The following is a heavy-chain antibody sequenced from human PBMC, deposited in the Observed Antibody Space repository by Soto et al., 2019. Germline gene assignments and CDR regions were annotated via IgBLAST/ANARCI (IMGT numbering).Heavy chain of an antibody. D-gene: IGHD6-25*01. J-gene: IGHJ3*02. V-gene: IGHV3-7*01. Sequence: GGSLRLSCAASGFTFSSYWMSWVRQAPGKGLEWVANIKQDGSEKYYVDSVKGRFTISRDNAKNSLYLQMNSLRAEDTAVYYCASESSAAEAAFDIWGQGTMVTVSS. CDR1: GFTFSSYW. CDR3: ASESSAAEAAFDI. CDR2: IKQDGSEK.